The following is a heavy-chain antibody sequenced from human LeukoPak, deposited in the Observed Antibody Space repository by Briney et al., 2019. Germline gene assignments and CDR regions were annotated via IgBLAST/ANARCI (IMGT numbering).Heavy chain of an antibody. J-gene: IGHJ4*02. CDR1: GFTVSSNY. D-gene: IGHD4-17*01. CDR2: IYSGGST. CDR3: AKTTGLLNIDY. Sequence: GGSLRLSCAASGFTVSSNYMSWVRQAPGKGLEWVSVIYSGGSTYYADSVKGRFTISRDNSKNTLYLQMDSLRPEDTAVYYCAKTTGLLNIDYWGQGTLVTVSS. V-gene: IGHV3-53*05.